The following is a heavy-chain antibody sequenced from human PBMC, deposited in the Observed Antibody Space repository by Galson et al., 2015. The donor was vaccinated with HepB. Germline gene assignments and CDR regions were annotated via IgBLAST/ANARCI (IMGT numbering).Heavy chain of an antibody. CDR3: AAPEEASYGYYYYGMDV. CDR1: GFTFTSSA. V-gene: IGHV1-58*01. J-gene: IGHJ6*02. Sequence: SVKVSCKASGFTFTSSAVQWVRQARGQRLEWIGWIVVGSGNTNYAQKFQERVTITRDMSTSTAYMELSSLRSEDTAVYYCAAPEEASYGYYYYGMDVWGQGTTVTVSS. D-gene: IGHD5-18*01. CDR2: IVVGSGNT.